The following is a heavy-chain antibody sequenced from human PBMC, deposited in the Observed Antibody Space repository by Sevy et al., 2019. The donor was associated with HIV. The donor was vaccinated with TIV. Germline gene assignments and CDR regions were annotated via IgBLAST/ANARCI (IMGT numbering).Heavy chain of an antibody. D-gene: IGHD3-22*01. V-gene: IGHV1-24*01. J-gene: IGHJ4*02. Sequence: ASVKVSCKVSGYTLTKLSMHWVRQVPGKGLEWMGSFDPEDDETIYAQMFQGRVTMTEDTSTDTAYMELSSLRSEDTAVYYCATTKDYYENSGDPFDYWGQGTLVTVSS. CDR2: FDPEDDET. CDR3: ATTKDYYENSGDPFDY. CDR1: GYTLTKLS.